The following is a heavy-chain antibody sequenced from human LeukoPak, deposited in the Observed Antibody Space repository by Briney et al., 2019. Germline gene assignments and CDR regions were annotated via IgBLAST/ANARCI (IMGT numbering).Heavy chain of an antibody. V-gene: IGHV3-30*18. J-gene: IGHJ4*02. CDR1: GFSFKNYG. CDR3: AKDNERWFDY. Sequence: GGSLRLSCIASGFSFKNYGMHWVRQAPGKGLEWVAVISYDGSNKYYADSVKGRFTISRDNSKNTLYLQMNSLRAEDTAVYYCAKDNERWFDYWGQGTLVTVSS. D-gene: IGHD2-15*01. CDR2: ISYDGSNK.